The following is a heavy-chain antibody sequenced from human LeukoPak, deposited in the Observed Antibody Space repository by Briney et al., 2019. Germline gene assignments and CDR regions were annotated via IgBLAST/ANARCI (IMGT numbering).Heavy chain of an antibody. CDR1: GFTFSGYS. CDR2: ISSSSSYI. CDR3: AREHRDAFDI. J-gene: IGHJ3*02. V-gene: IGHV3-21*01. Sequence: GGSLRLSCAASGFTFSGYSMNWVRQAPGKGLEWVSSISSSSSYIYYADSVKGRFTISRDNAKNSLYLRMNSLRAEDTAVYYCAREHRDAFDIWGQGTMVTVSS.